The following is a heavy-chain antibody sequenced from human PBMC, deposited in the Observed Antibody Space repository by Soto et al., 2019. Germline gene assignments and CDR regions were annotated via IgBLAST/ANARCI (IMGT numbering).Heavy chain of an antibody. Sequence: SETLSLTCTVSGGSISSYYWSWIRQPPGKGLEWIGYIYYSGSTNYNPSLKSRVTISVDTSKNQFSLKLSSVTAADTAVYYCARDRIQGDILTGYRLYYYGMDVWGQGTTVT. D-gene: IGHD3-9*01. CDR1: GGSISSYY. CDR3: ARDRIQGDILTGYRLYYYGMDV. V-gene: IGHV4-59*01. J-gene: IGHJ6*02. CDR2: IYYSGST.